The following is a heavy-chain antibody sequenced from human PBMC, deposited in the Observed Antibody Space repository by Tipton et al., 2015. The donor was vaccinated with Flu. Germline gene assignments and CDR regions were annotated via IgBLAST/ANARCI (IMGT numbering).Heavy chain of an antibody. CDR3: VRFAGAS. V-gene: IGHV3-7*01. CDR1: GFPFSNFW. Sequence: AVSGFPFSNFWMHWVRQAPEKRMEWVAHINQNGNEKAYAESVQVRFTISRDNAKNSLFLQMHSLRAEDTAIYYCVRFAGASWGQGTLVTVSS. CDR2: INQNGNEK. J-gene: IGHJ5*02.